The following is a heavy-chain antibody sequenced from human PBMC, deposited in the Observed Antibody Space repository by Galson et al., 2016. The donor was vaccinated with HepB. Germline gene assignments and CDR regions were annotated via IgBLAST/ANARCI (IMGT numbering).Heavy chain of an antibody. V-gene: IGHV3-74*03. J-gene: IGHJ6*02. Sequence: SLRLSCAASGLNFSPYWMHWVRQVPGKGLMWLSHINSDGSITTYADSVRGRFSISRDNAKNTLYLHMNGLRAEDTAHYYCALEKIYVGSLDVWGQGTTVIVSS. D-gene: IGHD3-10*01. CDR1: GLNFSPYW. CDR3: ALEKIYVGSLDV. CDR2: INSDGSIT.